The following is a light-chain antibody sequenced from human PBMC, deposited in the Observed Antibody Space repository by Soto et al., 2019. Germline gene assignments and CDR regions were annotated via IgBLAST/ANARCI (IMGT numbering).Light chain of an antibody. V-gene: IGKV3-20*01. J-gene: IGKJ3*01. CDR2: GAS. CDR3: QQYGSSLFT. Sequence: EIVLTQSPDTLSLSPGERATLSCRASQSVSSSYLAWYQQKPGQAPRLLIYGASSRATGIPDRFSGSGSGTEFTLTISRLEPVDFAVYYCQQYGSSLFTFGPGTKVDFK. CDR1: QSVSSSY.